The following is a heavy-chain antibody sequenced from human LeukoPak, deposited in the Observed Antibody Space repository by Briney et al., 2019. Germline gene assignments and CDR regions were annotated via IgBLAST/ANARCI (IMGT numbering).Heavy chain of an antibody. Sequence: SETLSLTCTVSGGSISSSSYYWDWIRQPPGKGLEWIGAIYYSGSTNYNPSLRSRVTISVDKSKNQLSLKLSSVTAADTAVYYCARASGLWFGESTFDYWGQGTLVTVSS. J-gene: IGHJ4*02. CDR2: IYYSGST. V-gene: IGHV4-61*05. CDR3: ARASGLWFGESTFDY. D-gene: IGHD3-10*01. CDR1: GGSISSSSYY.